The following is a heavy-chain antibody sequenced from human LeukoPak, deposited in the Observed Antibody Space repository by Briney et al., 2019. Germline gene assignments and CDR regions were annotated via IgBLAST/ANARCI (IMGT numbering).Heavy chain of an antibody. D-gene: IGHD3-10*01. V-gene: IGHV4-59*01. Sequence: SETLSLTCAVYGGSFSGYYWSWIRQPPGKGLEWIGYTYYSGSTNYNPSLKSRVTISVDTSKNQFSLKLSSVTAADTAVYYCARTRITMVRGVITRNWFDPWGQGTLVTVSS. CDR1: GGSFSGYY. CDR3: ARTRITMVRGVITRNWFDP. CDR2: TYYSGST. J-gene: IGHJ5*02.